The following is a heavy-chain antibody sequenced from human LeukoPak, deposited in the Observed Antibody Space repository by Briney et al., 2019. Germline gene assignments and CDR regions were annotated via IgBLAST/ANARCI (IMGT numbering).Heavy chain of an antibody. CDR3: ARHRAIAGPFDH. D-gene: IGHD6-19*01. CDR2: ISYSGLT. CDR1: AGSINTYY. Sequence: SETLSLTCTVSAGSINTYYWSWFRLPPGKGPEWIGQISYSGLTKYNPALKSRVTISVDTSKNQISVSLSSVTAADTALYYCARHRAIAGPFDHWGQGTLVTVSS. V-gene: IGHV4-59*08. J-gene: IGHJ4*02.